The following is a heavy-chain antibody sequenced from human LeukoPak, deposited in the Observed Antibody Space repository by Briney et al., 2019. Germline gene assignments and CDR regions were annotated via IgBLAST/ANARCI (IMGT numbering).Heavy chain of an antibody. CDR1: GFTFSSYD. J-gene: IGHJ5*02. V-gene: IGHV3-23*01. CDR3: ARVAGWHWFDP. D-gene: IGHD6-19*01. CDR2: IRPSGDNT. Sequence: PGGALRLSCAASGFTFSSYDMTWVRQAPGRGREWGSSIRPSGDNTYYGDSVKGRFTVSRDNSKNTVYLEMNNMRVDDTAVYYCARVAGWHWFDPWGQGTLVTVSS.